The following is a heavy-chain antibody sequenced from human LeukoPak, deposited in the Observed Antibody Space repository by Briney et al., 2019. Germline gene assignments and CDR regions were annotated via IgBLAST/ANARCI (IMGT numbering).Heavy chain of an antibody. J-gene: IGHJ4*02. V-gene: IGHV4-61*08. D-gene: IGHD3-16*02. CDR2: ISYSGST. CDR1: GGSISSSAYY. Sequence: PSETLSLTCTVSGGSISSSAYYWSWIRQPPGKGLEWIGYISYSGSTNYNPSLKSRVTISVDTSKNQFSLKLSSVTAADMAVYYCARYVWGSYPTFEDYWGQGTLVTVSS. CDR3: ARYVWGSYPTFEDY.